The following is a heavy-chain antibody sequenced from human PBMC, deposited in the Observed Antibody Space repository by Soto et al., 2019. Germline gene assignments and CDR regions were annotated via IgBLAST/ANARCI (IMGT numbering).Heavy chain of an antibody. D-gene: IGHD6-19*01. CDR3: AKEDTSSGALDY. Sequence: GGYLRLSCAASGFPFGENATSWVRQAPGKGLEWVSGISDSGATTYYADSVRGRFTISRDNSKNTLYLQMKSLRAEDSASYYCAKEDTSSGALDYWGQGAMVTVYS. J-gene: IGHJ4*02. V-gene: IGHV3-23*01. CDR2: ISDSGATT. CDR1: GFPFGENA.